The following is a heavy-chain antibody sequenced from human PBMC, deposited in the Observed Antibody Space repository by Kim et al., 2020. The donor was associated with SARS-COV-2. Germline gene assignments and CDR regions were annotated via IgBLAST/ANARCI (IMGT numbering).Heavy chain of an antibody. Sequence: GGSLRLSCAASGFTFSSYAMSWVRQAPGKGLEWVSAISGSGGSTYYADSVKGRFTISRDNSKNTLYLQMNSLRAEDTAVYYCAKAIPRYFDWSPLTGFDPWGQGTLVTVSS. V-gene: IGHV3-23*01. J-gene: IGHJ5*02. CDR3: AKAIPRYFDWSPLTGFDP. D-gene: IGHD3-9*01. CDR1: GFTFSSYA. CDR2: ISGSGGST.